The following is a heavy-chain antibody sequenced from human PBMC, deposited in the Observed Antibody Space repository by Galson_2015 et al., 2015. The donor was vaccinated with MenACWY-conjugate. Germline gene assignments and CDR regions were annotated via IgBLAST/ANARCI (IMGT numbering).Heavy chain of an antibody. CDR2: IWFDGGNQ. V-gene: IGHV3-33*08. CDR1: GFTFSSYG. CDR3: ARGDHSSSPEGYFLH. Sequence: LRLSCAASGFTFSSYGMHWVRQAPGKGLEWVAFIWFDGGNQNYVDSVKGRFTISRDNSKKKLYLQMNSLRAEDTAVYYCARGDHSSSPEGYFLHWGQGTLVTVSS. J-gene: IGHJ1*01. D-gene: IGHD3-22*01.